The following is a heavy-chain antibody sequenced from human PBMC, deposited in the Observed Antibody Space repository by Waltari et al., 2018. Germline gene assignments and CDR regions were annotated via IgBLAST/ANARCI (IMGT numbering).Heavy chain of an antibody. D-gene: IGHD6-13*01. Sequence: EVQLLESGGDLVQPGGFLRLSCAASGFTFSSHAMSWVRQAPGKGLEWVSAISGSGTDTYYADSVKGRFTISRDNSKNTLYLQMTSLRVEDTAVYYCGKGDLGGSWYYWFDPRGQGALVTVSS. CDR2: ISGSGTDT. V-gene: IGHV3-23*01. J-gene: IGHJ5*02. CDR3: GKGDLGGSWYYWFDP. CDR1: GFTFSSHA.